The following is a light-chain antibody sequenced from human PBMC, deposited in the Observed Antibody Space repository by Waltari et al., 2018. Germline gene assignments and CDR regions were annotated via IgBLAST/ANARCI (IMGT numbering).Light chain of an antibody. Sequence: DILMTQSPSSLSASVGDRVTITCRASQSISSYLNWYQQKPGKAPKLLIYAASSLQSGVPSRFSGSGSGTDFTLTISSLQPEDFATYYCQQSYSTPWTFGQGTKVEI. CDR3: QQSYSTPWT. CDR2: AAS. J-gene: IGKJ1*01. V-gene: IGKV1-39*01. CDR1: QSISSY.